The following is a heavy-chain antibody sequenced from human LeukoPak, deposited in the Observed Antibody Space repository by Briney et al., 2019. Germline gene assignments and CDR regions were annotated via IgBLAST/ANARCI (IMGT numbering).Heavy chain of an antibody. CDR1: VFTFSTYA. CDR2: ISGGGTGT. D-gene: IGHD6-13*01. CDR3: AKDSIAAAGNVNYFDY. Sequence: GRSLRLSCAASVFTFSTYAMSWVRQAPRKGLEWVSAISGGGTGTYYADSVKGRFTISRDNSKNTLYLQMKRLRAEDTAVYHCAKDSIAAAGNVNYFDYWGQGTLVTVSS. J-gene: IGHJ4*02. V-gene: IGHV3-23*01.